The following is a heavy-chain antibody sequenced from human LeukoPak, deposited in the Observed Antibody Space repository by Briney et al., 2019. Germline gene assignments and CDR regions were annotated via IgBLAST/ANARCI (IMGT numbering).Heavy chain of an antibody. CDR3: VKDIGSSGYYYPDY. V-gene: IGHV3-13*01. J-gene: IGHJ4*02. Sequence: GGSLRLSCAASGFTFSSYDMHWVRQATGKGLEWVSAIGTAGDTYYPGSVKGRFTISRDNAKNSLYLQMNSLRAEDTALYYCVKDIGSSGYYYPDYWGQGTLVTVSS. CDR2: IGTAGDT. D-gene: IGHD3-22*01. CDR1: GFTFSSYD.